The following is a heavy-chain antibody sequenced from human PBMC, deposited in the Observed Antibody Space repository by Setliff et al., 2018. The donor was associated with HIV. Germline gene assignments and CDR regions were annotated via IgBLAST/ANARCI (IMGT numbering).Heavy chain of an antibody. J-gene: IGHJ4*02. D-gene: IGHD6-6*01. CDR1: GGSFSGYY. Sequence: SETLSLTCAVYGGSFSGYYWSWNRQPPGKGLEWIGYVYYDGSTKHNPSLESRVTISVDTSKNQFSLKLSSVTAADTAVYYCARAVQLGYFDYWGQGTLVTVSS. CDR2: VYYDGST. V-gene: IGHV4-34*11. CDR3: ARAVQLGYFDY.